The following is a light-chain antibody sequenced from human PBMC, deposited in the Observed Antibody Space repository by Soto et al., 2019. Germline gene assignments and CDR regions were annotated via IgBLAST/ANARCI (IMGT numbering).Light chain of an antibody. Sequence: QAVVTQPPSVSGAPGQRVTISCTGSSSNIGAGSDVHWYQQLPGTVPKLLIFANINRPSGVPDRFSASKSGTSASLAITGLQADDEADYYCQSYVYSLSGYVFGTGTKLTVL. CDR3: QSYVYSLSGYV. CDR2: ANI. CDR1: SSNIGAGSD. V-gene: IGLV1-40*01. J-gene: IGLJ1*01.